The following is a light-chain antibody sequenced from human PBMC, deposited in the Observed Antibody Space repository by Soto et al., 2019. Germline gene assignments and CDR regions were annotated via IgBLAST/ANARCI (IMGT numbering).Light chain of an antibody. V-gene: IGLV1-36*01. CDR2: YDH. CDR1: SSNIGNNA. CDR3: AAWDDNLNVVI. Sequence: QSVLTQPPSVSEAPRQRVTISCSGSSSNIGNNAVNWYQQVPGKAPKLLIFYDHLLPSGVSDRFSGSKSGTSASLAISGLQSEDEADYYCAAWDDNLNVVIFGGGTKLTVL. J-gene: IGLJ2*01.